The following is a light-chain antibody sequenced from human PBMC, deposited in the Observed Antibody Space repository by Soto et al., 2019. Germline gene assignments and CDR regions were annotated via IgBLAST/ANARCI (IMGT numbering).Light chain of an antibody. CDR2: RNN. CDR1: SSNIGSNY. Sequence: QPVLTHPPSASGTPGQRVTISCSGSSSNIGSNYVYWYQQLPGTAPKLLIYRNNQRPSGVPDRFSGSKSGTSASLAISGLRFEDEADYYCAAWDDSLSVVVFGGGTKLTVL. CDR3: AAWDDSLSVVV. V-gene: IGLV1-47*01. J-gene: IGLJ2*01.